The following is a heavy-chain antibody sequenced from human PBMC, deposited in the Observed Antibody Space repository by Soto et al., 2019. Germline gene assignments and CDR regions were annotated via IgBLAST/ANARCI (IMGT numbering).Heavy chain of an antibody. CDR1: GFSHSTSGVA. V-gene: IGHV2-5*01. CDR2: SYWNDDK. CDR3: ARLLSSALYSYDL. Sequence: QITLKESGPTRVKPTQTLTLTCTLSGFSHSTSGVAVGRIRQPPGKALEWLANSYWNDDKYYSKSLKSRLRHPKGTYKNQVVLTMTNVDPVDTSTYYCARLLSSALYSYDLWGQGTLVTVSS. D-gene: IGHD3-22*01. J-gene: IGHJ5*02.